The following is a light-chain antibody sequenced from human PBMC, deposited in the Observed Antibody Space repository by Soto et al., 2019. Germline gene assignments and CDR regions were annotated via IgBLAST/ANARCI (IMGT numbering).Light chain of an antibody. CDR3: QPADSFPLT. V-gene: IGKV1D-12*01. CDR1: QDISTL. J-gene: IGKJ4*01. CDR2: GAS. Sequence: DIQMTQSPSSVSASIGDTVTITCRASQDISTLLAWYQQKPGKAPKLLIYGASTLESGVPSRFSGRGSGTDFTLTISSLQPEDFETYFCQPADSFPLTLGGGTKVDIK.